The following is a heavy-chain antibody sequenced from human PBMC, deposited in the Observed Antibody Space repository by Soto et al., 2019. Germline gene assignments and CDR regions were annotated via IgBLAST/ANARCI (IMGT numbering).Heavy chain of an antibody. J-gene: IGHJ4*02. CDR1: GDSVSGGGYY. CDR3: SRGGNYCHSMI. CDR2: ISFTGDT. D-gene: IGHD2-2*01. V-gene: IGHV4-61*08. Sequence: QVQLQESGPGLVKPSETLSLICTVSGDSVSGGGYYWTWIRQPPGKGLEWIGYISFTGDTTYNPSVRSRVTIEMHTSKNQFSLKLTSATAADTARYYCSRGGNYCHSMIWGQGTLVTVSS.